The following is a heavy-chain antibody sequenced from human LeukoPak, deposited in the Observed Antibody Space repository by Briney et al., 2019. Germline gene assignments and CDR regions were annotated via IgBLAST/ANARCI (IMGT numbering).Heavy chain of an antibody. CDR2: IYPGASDT. CDR1: GYTFTSYW. D-gene: IGHD2-15*01. Sequence: GESLKISCKGSGYTFTSYWIGWVRQMPGKGLELMGIIYPGASDTDSCPSFTGKVPISADKSISTAYLQWSSLKASESAMYYCARVGYCGGGSCLDYWGQGTLVTVSS. CDR3: ARVGYCGGGSCLDY. J-gene: IGHJ4*02. V-gene: IGHV5-51*01.